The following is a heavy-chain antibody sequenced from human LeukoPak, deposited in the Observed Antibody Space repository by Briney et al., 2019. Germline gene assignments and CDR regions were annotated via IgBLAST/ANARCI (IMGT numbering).Heavy chain of an antibody. J-gene: IGHJ4*02. V-gene: IGHV3-30*02. CDR3: APRVVVITAPFDY. D-gene: IGHD2-21*01. CDR1: GFPFSSYG. CDR2: IRYDGTNK. Sequence: GGPLRLSCAASGFPFSSYGIHWVRQAPGKGLEGVAFIRYDGTNKYYADSVKGRFTIPRDNSKNTLYLQMNSLRAEDTAVYYCAPRVVVITAPFDYWGQGTLVTVSS.